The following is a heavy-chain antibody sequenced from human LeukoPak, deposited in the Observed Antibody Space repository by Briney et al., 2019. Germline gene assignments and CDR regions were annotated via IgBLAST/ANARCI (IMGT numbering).Heavy chain of an antibody. CDR1: GYTFTGYY. CDR2: INPNSGGT. V-gene: IGHV1-2*02. D-gene: IGHD2-2*01. J-gene: IGHJ3*02. Sequence: ASVKVSCKASGYTFTGYYMHWVRQAPGQGLEWMGWINPNSGGTNYAQKFQGRVTMTRDTSISTAYMELSRLRSDDTAMYYCARDLGWCSSTSCSWRVYAFDIWGQGTMVTVSS. CDR3: ARDLGWCSSTSCSWRVYAFDI.